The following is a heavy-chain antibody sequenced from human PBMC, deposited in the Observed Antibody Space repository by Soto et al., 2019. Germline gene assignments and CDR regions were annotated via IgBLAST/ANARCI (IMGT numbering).Heavy chain of an antibody. CDR3: ARAAQVTMVRGVIIKYYFDY. CDR1: GDSVSSNSAA. D-gene: IGHD3-10*01. J-gene: IGHJ4*02. V-gene: IGHV6-1*01. CDR2: TYYRSKWYN. Sequence: SQTLSLTCAISGDSVSSNSAAWNWIRQSPSRGLEWLGRTYYRSKWYNDYAVPVKSRITINPDTSKNQFSLQLNSVTPEDTAVYYCARAAQVTMVRGVIIKYYFDYWGQGTLVTVSS.